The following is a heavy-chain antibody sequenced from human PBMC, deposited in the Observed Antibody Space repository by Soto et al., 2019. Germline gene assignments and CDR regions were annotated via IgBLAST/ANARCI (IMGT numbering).Heavy chain of an antibody. Sequence: LRLSSSASGLSFSGYPVVWVRQAPGKGLEGGSGISGSGSSTYYADSVKGRFTISRDNSKNTLYLQMNSLRAGDTAVYYCAKTESFSGYYNAFDCWGQGTRVTVSS. V-gene: IGHV3-23*01. CDR1: GLSFSGYP. CDR3: AKTESFSGYYNAFDC. CDR2: ISGSGSST. J-gene: IGHJ4*02. D-gene: IGHD3-3*01.